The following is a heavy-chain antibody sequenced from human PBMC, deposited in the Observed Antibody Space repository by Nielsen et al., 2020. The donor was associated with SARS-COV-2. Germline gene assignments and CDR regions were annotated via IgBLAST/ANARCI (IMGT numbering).Heavy chain of an antibody. CDR1: GGSISSYY. CDR2: INHSGST. V-gene: IGHV4-34*01. Sequence: SETLSLTCTVSGGSISSYYWSWIRQPPGKGLEWIGEINHSGSTNYNPSLKSRVTISVDTSKNQFSLKLSSVTAADTAVYYCARGAYCTNGVCYTRRYNWFDPWGQGTLVTVSS. D-gene: IGHD2-8*01. J-gene: IGHJ5*02. CDR3: ARGAYCTNGVCYTRRYNWFDP.